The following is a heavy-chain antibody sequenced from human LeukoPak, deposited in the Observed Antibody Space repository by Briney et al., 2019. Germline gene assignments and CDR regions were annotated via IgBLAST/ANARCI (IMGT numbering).Heavy chain of an antibody. D-gene: IGHD3-10*01. CDR2: IYNSGST. V-gene: IGHV4-4*07. CDR3: ARDSGTTGEVKFDP. CDR1: GGSFSGYY. J-gene: IGHJ5*02. Sequence: MSSETLSLTCAVYGGSFSGYYWSWIRQPAGKGLEWIGRIYNSGSTTYNPSLKSRVTMSVDTSKNQFSLKLSSVTAADTAVYYCARDSGTTGEVKFDPWGQGTLVTVSS.